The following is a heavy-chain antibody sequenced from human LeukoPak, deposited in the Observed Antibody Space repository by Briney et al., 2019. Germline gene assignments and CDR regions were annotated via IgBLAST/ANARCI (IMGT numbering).Heavy chain of an antibody. CDR1: GGTFSSYA. V-gene: IGHV1-69*13. J-gene: IGHJ4*02. CDR3: ARDSGSGWYAFDY. CDR2: IIPIFGTA. Sequence: SVKVSCKASGGTFSSYAISWVRRAPGQGLEWMGGIIPIFGTANYAQKFQGRVTITADESTSTAYMELSSLRSEDTAVYYCARDSGSGWYAFDYWGQGTLVTVSS. D-gene: IGHD6-19*01.